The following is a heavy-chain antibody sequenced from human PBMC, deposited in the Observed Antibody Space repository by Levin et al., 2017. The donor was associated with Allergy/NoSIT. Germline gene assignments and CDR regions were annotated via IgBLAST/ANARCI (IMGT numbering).Heavy chain of an antibody. D-gene: IGHD3-3*01. CDR3: AKVHTTYDFSSNWFDP. Sequence: GESLKISCAASGFTFSSYAMSWVRQAPGKGLEWVSAISGSGISTYYADSVKGRFTISRDNSKNTLYLQMNSLRAEDTAVYYCAKVHTTYDFSSNWFDPWGQGTLVTVSS. V-gene: IGHV3-23*01. CDR1: GFTFSSYA. J-gene: IGHJ5*02. CDR2: ISGSGIST.